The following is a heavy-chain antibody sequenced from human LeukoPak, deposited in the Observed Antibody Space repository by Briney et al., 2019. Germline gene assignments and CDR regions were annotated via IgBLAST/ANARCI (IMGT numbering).Heavy chain of an antibody. V-gene: IGHV3-9*03. CDR2: ISWNSGSI. Sequence: PGGSPRLSCAASGFTFDDYAMHWVRQAPGKGLEWVSGISWNSGSIGYADSVKGRFTISRDNAKNSLYLQMNSLRAEDMALYYCAKDIYSSSAGAFDIWGQGTMVTVSS. CDR3: AKDIYSSSAGAFDI. CDR1: GFTFDDYA. D-gene: IGHD6-13*01. J-gene: IGHJ3*02.